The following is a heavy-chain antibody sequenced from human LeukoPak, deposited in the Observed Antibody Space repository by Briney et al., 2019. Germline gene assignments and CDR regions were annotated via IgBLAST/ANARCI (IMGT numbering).Heavy chain of an antibody. CDR2: IKHSGST. V-gene: IGHV4-34*01. CDR1: GGSFSDYY. D-gene: IGHD3-10*01. Sequence: SETLSLTCAVYGGSFSDYYWSWIRQPPGKGLEWIGEIKHSGSTNYNPSLKRRVTISVDTSKNQFALKLSSVTAADTAVYYCARVLRSRIKFTMVRGVSPANYHYYYMDVWGKGTTVTVSS. CDR3: ARVLRSRIKFTMVRGVSPANYHYYYMDV. J-gene: IGHJ6*03.